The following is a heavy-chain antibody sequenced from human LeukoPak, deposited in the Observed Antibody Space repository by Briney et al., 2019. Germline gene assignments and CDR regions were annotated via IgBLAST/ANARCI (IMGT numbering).Heavy chain of an antibody. J-gene: IGHJ5*02. CDR2: ISYDGSNK. CDR3: APHIITSQSIVPPGHWFDP. Sequence: PGGSLRLSCAASGFTFSSYGMHWVRQAPGKGLEWVAVISYDGSNKYYADSVKGRFTISRDNSKNTLYLQMNSLRAEDTAVYYCAPHIITSQSIVPPGHWFDPWGQGTLVTVSS. CDR1: GFTFSSYG. D-gene: IGHD1-14*01. V-gene: IGHV3-30*03.